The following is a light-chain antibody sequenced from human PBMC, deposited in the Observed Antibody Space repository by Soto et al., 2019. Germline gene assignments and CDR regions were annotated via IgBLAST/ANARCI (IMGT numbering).Light chain of an antibody. J-gene: IGKJ4*01. CDR2: AGS. CDR3: LQDYNCPLT. V-gene: IGKV1-6*01. CDR1: QGIGPY. Sequence: AIQMTQSPSSLSASVGDRVTITCRASQGIGPYLCCYQQKPGKDPKLLIYAGSSLQSGVPSSFSGSGSGADVTLTSSSLQPEDFATYYCLQDYNCPLTFGGGTKVEIK.